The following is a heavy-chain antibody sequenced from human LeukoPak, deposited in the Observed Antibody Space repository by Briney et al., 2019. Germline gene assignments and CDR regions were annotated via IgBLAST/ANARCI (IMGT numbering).Heavy chain of an antibody. J-gene: IGHJ4*02. Sequence: NASETLSLTCSVYGGSLSDYFWIWIRQPPGKGLEWIGEIDHSGRTKYNPSLNSRVTISLDTSKNQFSLKANSVTAADTAVYYCARHSPGARGVDYWGQGTLVTVSS. CDR1: GGSLSDYF. CDR3: ARHSPGARGVDY. CDR2: IDHSGRT. D-gene: IGHD2-21*01. V-gene: IGHV4-34*01.